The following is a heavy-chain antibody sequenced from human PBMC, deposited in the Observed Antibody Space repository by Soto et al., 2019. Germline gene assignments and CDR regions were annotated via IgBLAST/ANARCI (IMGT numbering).Heavy chain of an antibody. V-gene: IGHV3-30-3*01. CDR1: EFTISSYA. D-gene: IGHD6-19*01. J-gene: IGHJ4*02. CDR3: ARDAVAMDH. CDR2: ISYDGSSK. Sequence: QVQLVGSGGGVVQPGRSLRLSCAASEFTISSYAMHWVRQVPGKGLEWVAVISYDGSSKYNTDSVKGPFTVSRDKSKNTVYLQMHSLTVEDTAVYYCARDAVAMDHWGQGTLVTVSS.